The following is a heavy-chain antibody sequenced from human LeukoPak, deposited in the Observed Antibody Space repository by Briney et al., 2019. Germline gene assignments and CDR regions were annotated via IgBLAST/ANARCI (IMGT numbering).Heavy chain of an antibody. CDR1: GFTFSSHA. CDR2: ISYDGSNK. D-gene: IGHD3-10*01. V-gene: IGHV3-30*01. J-gene: IGHJ6*03. Sequence: GRSLRLSCAASGFTFSSHAMHWVRQAPGKGLEWVAIISYDGSNKYYADSVKGRFTISRDNSKNTLFLQMNSLRAEDTAVYYCARGGSGSYCYYFYYMDVWGKGTTVTVSS. CDR3: ARGGSGSYCYYFYYMDV.